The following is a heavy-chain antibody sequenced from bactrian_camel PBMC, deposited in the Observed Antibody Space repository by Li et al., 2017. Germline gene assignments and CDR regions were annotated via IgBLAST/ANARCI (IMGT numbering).Heavy chain of an antibody. J-gene: IGHJ6*01. Sequence: VQLVESGGGKAQPGGSLRHPCAASGFTFSTAYMTWVRQAPGKGLEWVSAINSDGGGAYYTDSVKGRFTISQDNAKNTVFLQMNSLEPEDTAMYYCAATAPSQGGTCLLRSLPDFGFRGQGTQVTVS. D-gene: IGHD5*01. V-gene: IGHV3S40*01. CDR2: INSDGGGA. CDR3: AATAPSQGGTCLLRSLPDFGF. CDR1: GFTFSTAY.